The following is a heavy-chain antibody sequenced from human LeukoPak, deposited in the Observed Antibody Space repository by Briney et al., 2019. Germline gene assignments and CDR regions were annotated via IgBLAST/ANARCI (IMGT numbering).Heavy chain of an antibody. Sequence: GGSLRLSCAVSGFTFSSYSMNWVRQAPGKGLEWVSAISSSGSSIYYADSVKGRFTISRDNSKNTLYLQMNSLRAEDTAVYYCGRDGLPVVGEINYFDYWGQGTLVTVSS. CDR3: GRDGLPVVGEINYFDY. V-gene: IGHV3-21*01. D-gene: IGHD3-22*01. CDR2: ISSSGSSI. J-gene: IGHJ4*02. CDR1: GFTFSSYS.